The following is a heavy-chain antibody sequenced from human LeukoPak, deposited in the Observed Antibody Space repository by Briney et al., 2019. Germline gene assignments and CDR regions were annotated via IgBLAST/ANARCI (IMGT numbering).Heavy chain of an antibody. CDR2: IYYSGST. D-gene: IGHD3-22*01. Sequence: PSETLSLTCAVYGGSFSGYYWSWIRQHPGKGLEWIGYIYYSGSTYYNPSLKSRVTISVDTSKNQFSLKLSSVTAADTAVYYCARYDYYDSSGYQEYFQHWGQGTLVTVSS. CDR1: GGSFSGYY. J-gene: IGHJ1*01. V-gene: IGHV4-31*11. CDR3: ARYDYYDSSGYQEYFQH.